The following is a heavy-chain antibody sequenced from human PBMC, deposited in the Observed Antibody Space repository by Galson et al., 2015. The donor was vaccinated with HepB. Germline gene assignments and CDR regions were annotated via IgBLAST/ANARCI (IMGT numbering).Heavy chain of an antibody. CDR3: ARGEIIVTTFDY. CDR2: ISAGNDNT. CDR1: GYTFTSYG. J-gene: IGHJ4*02. D-gene: IGHD5-12*01. V-gene: IGHV1-3*01. Sequence: SVKVSCKASGYTFTSYGMHWVRQVPGQRLEWMGWISAGNDNTKYSERFQGRVTITRDTSASSAFMELSSLRSEDTAVYYCARGEIIVTTFDYWGQGTLVTVSS.